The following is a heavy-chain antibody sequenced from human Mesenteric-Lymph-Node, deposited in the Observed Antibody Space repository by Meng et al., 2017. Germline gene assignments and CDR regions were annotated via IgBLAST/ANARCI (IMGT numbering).Heavy chain of an antibody. CDR2: IIPIFGTA. CDR3: ARDLTNEASSDS. Sequence: SVKVSCKASGGTFSSYAISWVRQAPGQGLEWMGGIIPIFGTANYAQKFQGRVTITADKSTSTAYMELSSLRSEDTAVYYCARDLTNEASSDSWGQGTLVTVSS. CDR1: GGTFSSYA. J-gene: IGHJ4*02. D-gene: IGHD2-8*01. V-gene: IGHV1-69*06.